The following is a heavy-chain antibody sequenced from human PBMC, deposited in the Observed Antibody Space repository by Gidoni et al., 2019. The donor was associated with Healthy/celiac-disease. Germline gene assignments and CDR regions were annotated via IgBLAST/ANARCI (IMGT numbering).Heavy chain of an antibody. CDR3: AILLPLNYYGSGDFDY. D-gene: IGHD3-10*01. CDR2: INPNSGGT. V-gene: IGHV1-2*02. Sequence: QVQLVQSGAEVKKPGASVKVSCKASGYTFTGYYMHWVRQAPGQGLEWMGWINPNSGGTNYAQKFQGRVTMTRDTSISTAYMELSRLRSDDTAVYYCAILLPLNYYGSGDFDYWGQGTLVTVSS. CDR1: GYTFTGYY. J-gene: IGHJ4*02.